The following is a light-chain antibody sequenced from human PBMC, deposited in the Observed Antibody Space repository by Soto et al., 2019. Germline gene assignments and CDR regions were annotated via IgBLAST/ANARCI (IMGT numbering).Light chain of an antibody. CDR1: QSVSGN. CDR2: CAS. V-gene: IGKV3-15*01. J-gene: IGKJ4*01. Sequence: EIVMTQSPATLSVSPWERATLSCRASQSVSGNLAWYQQKPGQAPRLLIYCASTRATGVPARFSGSGSGTEFTLTISSLQSEDFALYHCKQYHNWPPLTFGGGTKVEI. CDR3: KQYHNWPPLT.